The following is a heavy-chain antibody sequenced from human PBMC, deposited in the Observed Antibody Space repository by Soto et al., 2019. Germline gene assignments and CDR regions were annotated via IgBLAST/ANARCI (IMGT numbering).Heavy chain of an antibody. CDR2: INPSGGST. D-gene: IGHD2-8*01. CDR3: ARPPYPGCINAVCYPLDY. Sequence: QVQLVQSGAEVKKPGASVKISCKASGYTFTSYYMHWVRQAPGQGLEWMGIINPSGGSTNYAQKLAGRGAMTRDTSTSTVYMELNSLRSEDTAVYYCARPPYPGCINAVCYPLDYWGQGTLVTVSS. CDR1: GYTFTSYY. J-gene: IGHJ4*02. V-gene: IGHV1-46*01.